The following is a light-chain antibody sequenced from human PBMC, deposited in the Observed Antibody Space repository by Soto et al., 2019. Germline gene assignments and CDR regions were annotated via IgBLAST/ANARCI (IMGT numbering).Light chain of an antibody. CDR2: AAS. Sequence: DIQMTQSPSSVSASVGDAVTITCRASQGISTWLAWYQQKPGKAPNLLIYAASTLQSGVPSRFSGSGSGTDFTLTISSLQPEDSATYYCQQTDTFPRTFGQGTKVEIK. J-gene: IGKJ1*01. CDR3: QQTDTFPRT. CDR1: QGISTW. V-gene: IGKV1-12*01.